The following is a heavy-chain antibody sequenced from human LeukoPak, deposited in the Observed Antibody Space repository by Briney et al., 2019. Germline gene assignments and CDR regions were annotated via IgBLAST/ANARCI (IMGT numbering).Heavy chain of an antibody. CDR2: INPSGGST. CDR3: ARDRGTGTDGWLEDY. J-gene: IGHJ4*02. Sequence: ASVKVSCKASGGTFSSYAISWVRQAPGQGLEWMGIINPSGGSTSYAQKSQGRVTMTRDTSTSTVYMELSSLRSEDTAVYYCARDRGTGTDGWLEDYWGQGTLATVSS. CDR1: GGTFSSYA. V-gene: IGHV1-46*01. D-gene: IGHD1-1*01.